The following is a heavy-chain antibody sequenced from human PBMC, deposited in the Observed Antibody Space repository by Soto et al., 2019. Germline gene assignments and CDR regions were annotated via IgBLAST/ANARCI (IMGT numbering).Heavy chain of an antibody. J-gene: IGHJ4*02. CDR2: IFYTGST. Sequence: SETLSLTCSVSAGTINSGDYFWSWIRQPPGKGLEWMGSIFYTGSTYYSPSLKSRASMSMDTSKNLVSLRLGSLTAADTAVYFCARGKATMYRQYSFDYWGQGTLVTVSS. CDR3: ARGKATMYRQYSFDY. V-gene: IGHV4-30-4*08. D-gene: IGHD5-12*01. CDR1: AGTINSGDYF.